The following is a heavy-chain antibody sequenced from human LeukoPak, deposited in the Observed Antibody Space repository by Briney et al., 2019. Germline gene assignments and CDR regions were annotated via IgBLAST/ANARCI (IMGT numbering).Heavy chain of an antibody. CDR1: GGTFSSYA. D-gene: IGHD3-22*01. V-gene: IGHV1-69*01. J-gene: IGHJ5*02. Sequence: ASVKVSCKASGGTFSSYAISWVRQAPGQGLEWMGGIIPIFGTANYAQKFQGRVTITADESTSTAYMELSSLRSEDTAVYYCARGQGPSHYYDSSGLNWFDPWGRGTLVTVSS. CDR3: ARGQGPSHYYDSSGLNWFDP. CDR2: IIPIFGTA.